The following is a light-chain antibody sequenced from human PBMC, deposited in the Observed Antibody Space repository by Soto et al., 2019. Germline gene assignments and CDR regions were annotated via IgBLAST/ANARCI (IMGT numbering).Light chain of an antibody. CDR1: KRVFYASNNRTY. V-gene: IGKV4-1*01. J-gene: IGKJ1*01. Sequence: DMVITQSPDSLAGSLGERAPLNCKSTKRVFYASNNRTYLAWYQQKQGQPPKLLIYWASTRDSGVPDRFSGSGSGTDFTLTISSLQAEDVAVYYCQQYYSTPWTFGQGTKVEIK. CDR2: WAS. CDR3: QQYYSTPWT.